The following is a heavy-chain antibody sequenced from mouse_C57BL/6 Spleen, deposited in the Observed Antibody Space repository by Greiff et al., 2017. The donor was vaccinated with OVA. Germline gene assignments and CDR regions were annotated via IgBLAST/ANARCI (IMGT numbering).Heavy chain of an antibody. V-gene: IGHV1-26*01. J-gene: IGHJ4*01. CDR3: AREGDMVTTGYYAMDY. CDR2: INPNNGGT. CDR1: GYTFTDYY. D-gene: IGHD2-2*01. Sequence: EVQLQQSGPELVKPGASVKISCKASGYTFTDYYMNWVKQSHGKSLEWIGDINPNNGGTSYNQKFKGKATLTVDKSSSTAYMELRSLTSEDSAVYYCAREGDMVTTGYYAMDYWGQGTSVTVSS.